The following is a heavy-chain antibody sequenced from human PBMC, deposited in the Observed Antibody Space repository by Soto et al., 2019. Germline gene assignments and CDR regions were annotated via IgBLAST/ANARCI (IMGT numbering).Heavy chain of an antibody. CDR1: GFTFSSYA. CDR3: ARDYVGYSSAFDY. CDR2: ISYDGSNK. V-gene: IGHV3-30-3*01. J-gene: IGHJ4*02. Sequence: PGGSLRLACAASGFTFSSYAMHWVRQAPGKGLEWVAVISYDGSNKYYADSVKGRFTISRDNSKNTLYLQMNSLRAEDTAVYYCARDYVGYSSAFDYWGQGTLVTVS. D-gene: IGHD6-19*01.